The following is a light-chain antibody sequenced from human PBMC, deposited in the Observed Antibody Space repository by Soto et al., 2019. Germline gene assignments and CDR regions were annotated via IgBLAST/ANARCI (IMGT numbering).Light chain of an antibody. CDR1: QTISTY. CDR3: QQSYSSPWT. V-gene: IGKV1-39*01. Sequence: DVQMTQSPSSLSASIGDRVTITCRASQTISTYLNWYQQKPGKAPKLLIYAASSLQGGVPSRFSGSGSGTDFTLTSSSLQPEDVATYCCQQSYSSPWTFGQGTKVEIK. J-gene: IGKJ1*01. CDR2: AAS.